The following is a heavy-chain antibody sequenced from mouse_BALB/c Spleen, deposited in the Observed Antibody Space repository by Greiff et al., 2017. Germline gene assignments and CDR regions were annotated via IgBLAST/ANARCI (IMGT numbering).Heavy chain of an antibody. J-gene: IGHJ1*01. D-gene: IGHD1-1*01. CDR1: GDSITSGY. V-gene: IGHV3-8*02. CDR2: ISYSGST. CDR3: ARNYYGSSYWYFDV. Sequence: EVKLMESGPSLVKPSQTLSLTCSVTGDSITSGYWNWIRKFPGNKLEYMGYISYSGSTYYNPSLKSRISITRDTSKNQYYLQLNSVTTEDTATYYGARNYYGSSYWYFDVWGAGTTVTVSS.